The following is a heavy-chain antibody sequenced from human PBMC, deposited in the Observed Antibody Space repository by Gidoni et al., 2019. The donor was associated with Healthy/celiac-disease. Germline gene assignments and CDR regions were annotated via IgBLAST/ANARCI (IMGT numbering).Heavy chain of an antibody. CDR1: GGPISSYY. CDR3: ARGSYSSGWLDY. D-gene: IGHD6-19*01. V-gene: IGHV4-4*07. CDR2: IYTSGST. J-gene: IGHJ4*02. Sequence: QVQLQESGPGLVKPSETLSLPCTVAGGPISSYYRSWIRQPAGKGLEWIGRIYTSGSTNYNPSLKSRVTMSVDTSKNQFSLKLSSVTAADTAVYYCARGSYSSGWLDYWGQGTLVTVSS.